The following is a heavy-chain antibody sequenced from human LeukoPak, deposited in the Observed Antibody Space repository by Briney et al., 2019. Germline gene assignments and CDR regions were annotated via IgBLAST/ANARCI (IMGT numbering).Heavy chain of an antibody. D-gene: IGHD2/OR15-2a*01. CDR2: MESNPAGGRT. CDR3: TTLAFDVHY. V-gene: IGHV3-15*04. CDR1: GFTFVNAW. J-gene: IGHJ4*02. Sequence: KAGGSLRLSSAASGFTFVNAWMTWVRQAPGKGLEWVGRMESNPAGGRTDYAAPVKGRFTISRDDSRSTLYLQLNNLRAEDTAVYYCTTLAFDVHYWGRGTLITVSS.